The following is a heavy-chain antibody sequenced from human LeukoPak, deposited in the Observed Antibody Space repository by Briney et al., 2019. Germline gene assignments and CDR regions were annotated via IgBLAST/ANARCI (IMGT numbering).Heavy chain of an antibody. CDR2: INHSGST. V-gene: IGHV4-34*01. Sequence: SETLSLTCAVYGGSFSGYYWSLIRPPPRPGLDWIGEINHSGSTNYNPSLKSRVTISVDTSKNQFSLKLSSVTAADTAVYYCARLPDYGGNPFDYWGQGTLVTVSS. J-gene: IGHJ4*02. CDR3: ARLPDYGGNPFDY. CDR1: GGSFSGYY. D-gene: IGHD4-23*01.